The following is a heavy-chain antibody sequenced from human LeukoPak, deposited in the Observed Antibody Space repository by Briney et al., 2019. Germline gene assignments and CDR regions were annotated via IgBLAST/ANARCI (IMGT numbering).Heavy chain of an antibody. CDR2: INPNSGGT. J-gene: IGHJ5*02. D-gene: IGHD2-21*01. CDR3: ARGYCGGACYSHNWFYP. Sequence: ASVKVSCKASVYTFTGYYMHWVRQAPGQGLEWMGWINPNSGGTNYAQKFQGRVTMTRDTSISTAYMELSRLRSDDTAVYYCARGYCGGACYSHNWFYPWAQGTLVTVSS. V-gene: IGHV1-2*02. CDR1: VYTFTGYY.